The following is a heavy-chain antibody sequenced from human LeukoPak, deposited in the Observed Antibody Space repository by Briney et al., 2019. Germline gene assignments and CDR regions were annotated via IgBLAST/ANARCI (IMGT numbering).Heavy chain of an antibody. CDR2: ISSSSSYI. D-gene: IGHD5-18*01. Sequence: PGGSLRLSCAASGFTFSSYSMNWVRQAPGKGLEWVSSISSSSSYIYYADSVKGRFTISRDNAKNSLYLQMNSLRAEDTAVYYCARLAAVYSYATEDDYWGQGTLVTVSS. CDR3: ARLAAVYSYATEDDY. V-gene: IGHV3-21*01. J-gene: IGHJ4*02. CDR1: GFTFSSYS.